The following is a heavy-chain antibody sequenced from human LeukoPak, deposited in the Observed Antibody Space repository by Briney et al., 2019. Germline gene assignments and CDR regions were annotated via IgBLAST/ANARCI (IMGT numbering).Heavy chain of an antibody. CDR1: GGSIRSYY. D-gene: IGHD5-18*01. J-gene: IGHJ6*03. CDR2: MYYSGST. Sequence: SETLSLTCTVSGGSIRSYYWSWIRQPPGKGLEWIGYMYYSGSTSYNPSLKSRVTISVDTSKNQFSLKLSSVTAADTAVYDCASGAYSFYYMDVWGKGTTVTISS. V-gene: IGHV4-59*01. CDR3: ASGAYSFYYMDV.